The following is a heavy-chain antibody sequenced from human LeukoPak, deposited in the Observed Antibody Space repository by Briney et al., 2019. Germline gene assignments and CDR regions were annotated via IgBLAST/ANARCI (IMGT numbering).Heavy chain of an antibody. D-gene: IGHD3-10*01. CDR1: GGSISSYY. J-gene: IGHJ4*02. CDR3: ARAGENPFKYIY. CDR2: IYYSGST. V-gene: IGHV4-59*01. Sequence: SETLSLTCTVSGGSISSYYWSWIRQPPGKGLEWIGYIYYSGSTNYNPSLKSRVTISVDTSKNQFSLKLSSVTAADTAVCYCARAGENPFKYIYWGQGTLVTVSS.